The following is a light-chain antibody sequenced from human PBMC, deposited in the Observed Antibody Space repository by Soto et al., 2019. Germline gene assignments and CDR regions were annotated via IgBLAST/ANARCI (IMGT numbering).Light chain of an antibody. CDR2: WAS. V-gene: IGKV4-1*01. CDR1: QSVLYSSNNKNY. Sequence: DIVMTQSPDSLTVSLGERATINCKSSQSVLYSSNNKNYLAWYQQKPGQPPKLLIYWASTRESWVPDRFSGRGSGTDFTLTISSLQAEDVAVYYCQQYYGAPVTFGPGTKVDIK. J-gene: IGKJ3*01. CDR3: QQYYGAPVT.